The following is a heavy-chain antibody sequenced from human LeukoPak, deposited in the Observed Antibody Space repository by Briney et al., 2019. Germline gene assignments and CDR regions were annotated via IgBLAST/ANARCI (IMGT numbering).Heavy chain of an antibody. CDR2: IYYSGST. V-gene: IGHV4-39*01. CDR3: ARHDHPYCGGDCYSNYFDY. J-gene: IGHJ4*02. D-gene: IGHD2-21*01. Sequence: PSETLSLTCTVSGGSISSSSYYWGWIRQPPGKGLEWIGSIYYSGSTYYNPSLKSRVTISVDTSKNQFSLKLSSVTAADTAVSYCARHDHPYCGGDCYSNYFDYWGQGTLVTVSS. CDR1: GGSISSSSYY.